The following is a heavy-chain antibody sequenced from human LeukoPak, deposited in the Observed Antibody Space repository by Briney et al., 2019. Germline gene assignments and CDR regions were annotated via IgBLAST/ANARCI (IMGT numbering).Heavy chain of an antibody. Sequence: ASVKVSCKASGYTFIDYYFNWVRQAPGQGLEWMGGITPIFGTANYAQKFQGRVTITADESTGTAYMELSSLRSEDTAVYYCARGYSAVAGIGYWGQGTLVTVSS. CDR2: ITPIFGTA. V-gene: IGHV1-69*13. CDR1: GYTFIDYY. D-gene: IGHD6-19*01. CDR3: ARGYSAVAGIGY. J-gene: IGHJ4*02.